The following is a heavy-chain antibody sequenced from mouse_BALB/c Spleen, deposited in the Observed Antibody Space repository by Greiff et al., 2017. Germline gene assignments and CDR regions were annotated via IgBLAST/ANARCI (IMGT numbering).Heavy chain of an antibody. V-gene: IGHV1-87*01. CDR2: IYPGDGDT. CDR3: ARDSFAY. CDR1: GYTFTSYW. Sequence: VKLQQSGAELARPGASVKLSCKASGYTFTSYWMQWVKQRPGQGLEWIGAIYPGDGDTRYTQKFKGKATLTADKSSSTAYMQLSSLASEDSAVYYCARDSFAYWGQGTLVTVSA. J-gene: IGHJ3*01.